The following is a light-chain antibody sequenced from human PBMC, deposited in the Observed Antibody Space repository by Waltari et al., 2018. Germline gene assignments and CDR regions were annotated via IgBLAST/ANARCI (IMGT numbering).Light chain of an antibody. CDR3: AAWDDSLNGWV. J-gene: IGLJ3*02. CDR2: STN. CDR1: SSNIGSNT. Sequence: QSVLTQPPSASGTPGQRVTISCSGSSSNIGSNTVNWYQQPPGTAPKLLIYSTNQRPSGLPDRFSGSKSGTAASLAISGLQSEDEADYYCAAWDDSLNGWVFGGGTKLTVL. V-gene: IGLV1-44*01.